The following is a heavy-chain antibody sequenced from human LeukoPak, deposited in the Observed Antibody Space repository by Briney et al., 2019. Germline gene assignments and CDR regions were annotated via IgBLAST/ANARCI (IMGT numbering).Heavy chain of an antibody. Sequence: PSETLSLTCTVSSGSISSSSYYWGWIRQPPGKGLEWIGSIYYSGSSHYNPSLKGRVTISVDTSKNQFSLKLSSATAADTAVYYCAVSSIAAAGNFDYWGQGTLVTVSS. CDR1: SGSISSSSYY. CDR3: AVSSIAAAGNFDY. CDR2: IYYSGSS. J-gene: IGHJ4*02. D-gene: IGHD6-13*01. V-gene: IGHV4-39*01.